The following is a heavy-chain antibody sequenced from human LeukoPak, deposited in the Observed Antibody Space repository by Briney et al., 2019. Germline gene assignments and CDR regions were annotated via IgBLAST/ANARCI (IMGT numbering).Heavy chain of an antibody. V-gene: IGHV1-8*01. D-gene: IGHD3-9*01. J-gene: IGHJ4*02. CDR1: GYTFTSYD. Sequence: ASVKVSCKASGYTFTSYDINWVRQATGQGLEWMGWMNPNTGNTGYAQKFQGRVTMTRNTSISTAYMELSSLRSEDTAVYYCARRPSKYYDIMTGYYRSEFDYWGQGTLVTVSS. CDR2: MNPNTGNT. CDR3: ARRPSKYYDIMTGYYRSEFDY.